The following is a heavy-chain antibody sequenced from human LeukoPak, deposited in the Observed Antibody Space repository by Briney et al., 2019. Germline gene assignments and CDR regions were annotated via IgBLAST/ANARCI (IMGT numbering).Heavy chain of an antibody. CDR1: GFTSSSYA. CDR2: ISYDGSNK. D-gene: IGHD6-19*01. J-gene: IGHJ4*02. V-gene: IGHV3-30*04. CDR3: ASEYSSGWFPGY. Sequence: PGGSLRLSCAASGFTSSSYAMHWVRQAPGKGLEWVAVISYDGSNKYYADSVKGRFTISRDNSKNTLYLQMNSLRAEDTAVYYCASEYSSGWFPGYWGQGTLVTVSS.